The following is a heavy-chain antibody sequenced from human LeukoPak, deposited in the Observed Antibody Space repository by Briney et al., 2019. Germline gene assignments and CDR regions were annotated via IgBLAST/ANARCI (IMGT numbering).Heavy chain of an antibody. CDR3: ARDRGYSGYHDY. CDR1: GYTFNNFD. CDR2: MHPISGNT. Sequence: ASVKVSCKASGYTFNNFDINWVRQATGQGLEWMGWMHPISGNTGYAQKFQGRVTMTRDTSISTAYMELSRLRSDDTAVYYCARDRGYSGYHDYWGQGTLVTVSS. V-gene: IGHV1-8*01. J-gene: IGHJ4*02. D-gene: IGHD5-12*01.